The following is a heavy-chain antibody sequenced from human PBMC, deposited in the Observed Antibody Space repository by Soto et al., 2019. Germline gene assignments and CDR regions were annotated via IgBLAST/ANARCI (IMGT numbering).Heavy chain of an antibody. CDR3: AKDPTYDFGYFDS. CDR2: IRTSVGDT. CDR1: GFTFSSYA. Sequence: GSLRLSCAASGFTFSSYAMNWVRQAPGKGLEWVSTIRTSVGDTYYAASVKGRFTISRDNSKSTVYLHLNSLRAEDTAIYYCAKDPTYDFGYFDSWGQGTLVTVSS. V-gene: IGHV3-23*01. D-gene: IGHD4-17*01. J-gene: IGHJ4*02.